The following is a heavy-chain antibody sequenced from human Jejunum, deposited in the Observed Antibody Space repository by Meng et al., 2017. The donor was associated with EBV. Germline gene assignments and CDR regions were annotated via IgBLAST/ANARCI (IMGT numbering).Heavy chain of an antibody. CDR3: TRAGYYRFDY. V-gene: IGHV3-74*01. Sequence: EGQVWGTGGGLVLPGGSMSLCCAASGFTLSDHWINWVRPAPGEGLMWVSRINPDGRTINYGDSVKGRFTISRDNAKNTVYLQMNSLRAEDTAVYYCTRAGYYRFDYWGQGALVTVSS. CDR2: INPDGRTI. CDR1: GFTLSDHW. D-gene: IGHD1-26*01. J-gene: IGHJ4*02.